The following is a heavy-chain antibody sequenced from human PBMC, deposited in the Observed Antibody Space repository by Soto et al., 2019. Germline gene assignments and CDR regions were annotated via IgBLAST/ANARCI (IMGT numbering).Heavy chain of an antibody. CDR1: GFTFSSYA. Sequence: EVHLLESGGGLVQPGGSLRLSCAASGFTFSSYAMSWVSQAPGKGREWVSALGGSGESTYYADSVKGRFTISRDNSKNTLYLQRNSLRAEDTAVYYCAKALHNSWYGGAFDIWVQGTMVTVSS. D-gene: IGHD6-13*01. V-gene: IGHV3-23*01. J-gene: IGHJ3*02. CDR2: LGGSGEST. CDR3: AKALHNSWYGGAFDI.